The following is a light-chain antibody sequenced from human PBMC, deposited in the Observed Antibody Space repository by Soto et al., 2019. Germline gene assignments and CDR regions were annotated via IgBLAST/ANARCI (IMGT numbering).Light chain of an antibody. CDR1: QSISTN. CDR2: GAS. CDR3: QQYYDWPLVT. V-gene: IGKV3-15*01. Sequence: MTQSPATLSVSPGERVSLSCRASQSISTNLAWYQQKPGQAPRLLIYGASTRDTHIPDRFSGTGSETEFTLSVSSLQSEDFEIYYCQQYYDWPLVTFGGGTKVDIK. J-gene: IGKJ4*01.